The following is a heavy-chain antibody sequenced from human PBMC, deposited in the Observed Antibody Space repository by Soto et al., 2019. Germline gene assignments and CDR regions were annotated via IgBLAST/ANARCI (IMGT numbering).Heavy chain of an antibody. CDR2: INPNSGGT. CDR1: GYTFTGYY. V-gene: IGHV1-2*04. CDR3: ARGPELGKNNWFDP. Sequence: ASVKVSCKASGYTFTGYYMHWVRQAPGQGLEWMGWINPNSGGTNYAQKFQGWVTMTRDTSISTAYMELSRLRSDDTAVYYCARGPELGKNNWFDPLGQGTLVTVSS. J-gene: IGHJ5*02. D-gene: IGHD1-26*01.